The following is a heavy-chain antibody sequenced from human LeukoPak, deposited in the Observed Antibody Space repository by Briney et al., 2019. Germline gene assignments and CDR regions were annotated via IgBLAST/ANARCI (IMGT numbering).Heavy chain of an antibody. J-gene: IGHJ4*02. V-gene: IGHV3-23*01. Sequence: GGSLRLSCAASGFTFSSYAMSWVRQAPGKGLEWVSAISGSGGSTYYADSVKGRFTISRDNSKNTLYLQMNSLRAEDTAVYYCAKDHLAVAGNPLYYFDYWGQGTLVTVSS. CDR1: GFTFSSYA. CDR3: AKDHLAVAGNPLYYFDY. CDR2: ISGSGGST. D-gene: IGHD6-19*01.